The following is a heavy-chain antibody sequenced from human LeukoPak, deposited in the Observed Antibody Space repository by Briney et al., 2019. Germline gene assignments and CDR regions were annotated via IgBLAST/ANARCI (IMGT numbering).Heavy chain of an antibody. J-gene: IGHJ5*02. CDR2: IYYSGST. V-gene: IGHV4-59*01. D-gene: IGHD1/OR15-1a*01. CDR1: GGSNSSYY. CDR3: ARRAIVRGGNRYNWFDP. Sequence: SETLSLTCTVSGGSNSSYYWSWIRQPPGKGLEWIGYIYYSGSTNYNPSLKSRVTISVDTSKNQFSLKLSSVTAADTAVYYCARRAIVRGGNRYNWFDPWGQGTLVTVSS.